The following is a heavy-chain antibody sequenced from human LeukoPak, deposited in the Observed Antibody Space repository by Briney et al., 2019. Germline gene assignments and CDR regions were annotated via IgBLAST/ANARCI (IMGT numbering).Heavy chain of an antibody. CDR3: ARTARLGYY. V-gene: IGHV3-11*04. Sequence: GGSLRLSCAASGFTSSDHYMSWVRQAPGKGLEWVAYIGVSDSAINYGDSVKGRFTISRDNAKNSLYLQMNSLRVEDTAVYYCARTARLGYYWGQGTLVTVSS. D-gene: IGHD6-6*01. CDR1: GFTSSDHY. J-gene: IGHJ4*02. CDR2: IGVSDSAI.